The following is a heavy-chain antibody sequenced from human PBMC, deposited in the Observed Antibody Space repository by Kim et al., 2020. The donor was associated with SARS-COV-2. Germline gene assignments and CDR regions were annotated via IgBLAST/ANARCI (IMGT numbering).Heavy chain of an antibody. Sequence: KFQSRVTITRDTSASTAYMELSSLRSEDTAVYYCARDRGWFGEINYGMDVWGQGTTVTVSS. V-gene: IGHV1-3*01. D-gene: IGHD3-10*01. CDR3: ARDRGWFGEINYGMDV. J-gene: IGHJ6*02.